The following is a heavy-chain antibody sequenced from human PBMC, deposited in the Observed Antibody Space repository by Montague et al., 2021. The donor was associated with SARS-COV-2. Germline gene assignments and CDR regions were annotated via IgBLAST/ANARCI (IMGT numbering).Heavy chain of an antibody. CDR2: IYYSGST. CDR3: ARARRGSGSGSYFDILVNWFGP. J-gene: IGHJ5*02. CDR1: GGSISSGGHY. V-gene: IGHV4-31*03. D-gene: IGHD3-10*01. Sequence: TLSLTCTVSGGSISSGGHYWSWIRQHPGKGLEWIGYIYYSGSTYYNPSLKSRVTISVDTSKNQFSLKLSSVTAADTAVYYCARARRGSGSGSYFDILVNWFGPWGQGTLVTVSS.